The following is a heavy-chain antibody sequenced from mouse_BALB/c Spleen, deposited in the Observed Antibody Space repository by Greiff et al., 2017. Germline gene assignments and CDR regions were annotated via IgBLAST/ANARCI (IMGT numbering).Heavy chain of an antibody. Sequence: VQRVESGAELARPGASVKLSCKASGYTFTSYWMQWVKQRPGQGLEWIGAIYPGDGDTRYTQKFKGKATLTADKSSSTAYMQLSSLASEDSAVYYCARSSGNYYFDYWGQGTTLTVSS. CDR2: IYPGDGDT. V-gene: IGHV1-87*01. CDR1: GYTFTSYW. CDR3: ARSSGNYYFDY. J-gene: IGHJ2*01. D-gene: IGHD2-1*01.